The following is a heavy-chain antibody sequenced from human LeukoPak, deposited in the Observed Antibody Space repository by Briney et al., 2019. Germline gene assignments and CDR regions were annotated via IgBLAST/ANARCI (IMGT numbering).Heavy chain of an antibody. Sequence: SVKVSCKASGGTFSSYAISWVRQAPGQRLEWMGRIIPIFGTANYAQKFQGRVTITTDESTSTAYMELSSLRSEDTAVYYCARDRRDGYNYFFDYWGQGTLVTVSS. D-gene: IGHD5-24*01. CDR2: IIPIFGTA. CDR3: ARDRRDGYNYFFDY. J-gene: IGHJ4*02. V-gene: IGHV1-69*05. CDR1: GGTFSSYA.